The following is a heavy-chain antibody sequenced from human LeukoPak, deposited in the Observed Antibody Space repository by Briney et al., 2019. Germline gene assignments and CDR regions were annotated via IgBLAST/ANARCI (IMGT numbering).Heavy chain of an antibody. CDR2: IYRTGST. Sequence: SSETLSLTCTVSGYSINSGYYWVWIRQPPGKGLEWIGSIYRTGSTNYNPSLKSRVTISLDTSKNQFSLKVSSVTAADTAVYYCARGRSCSGGSCYLHFDYWGQGTLVTVSS. D-gene: IGHD2-15*01. CDR3: ARGRSCSGGSCYLHFDY. V-gene: IGHV4-38-2*02. J-gene: IGHJ4*02. CDR1: GYSINSGYY.